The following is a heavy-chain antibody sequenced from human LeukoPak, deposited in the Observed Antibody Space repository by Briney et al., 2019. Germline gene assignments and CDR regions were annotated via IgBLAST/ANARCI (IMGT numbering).Heavy chain of an antibody. D-gene: IGHD3-16*01. J-gene: IGHJ3*02. V-gene: IGHV3-74*01. CDR1: GFTLSSYW. CDR2: INSDGSST. Sequence: GGSLRLSCAASGFTLSSYWMHWVRQAPGKGLVGVSRINSDGSSTGYADSVKGRFTISRDNAKNTLYLQMNSLGAEDTALYYCARETLINVDAFDIWGQGTMVTVSS. CDR3: ARETLINVDAFDI.